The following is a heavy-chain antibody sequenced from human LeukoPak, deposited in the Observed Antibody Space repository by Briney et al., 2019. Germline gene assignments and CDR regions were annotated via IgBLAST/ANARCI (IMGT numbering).Heavy chain of an antibody. J-gene: IGHJ6*03. Sequence: SETLSLTCTVSGGSISSYYWSGIRQPAGKGLEWIGRIYTSGSTNYNPSLKSRVTISVDKSKNQFSLKLSSVTAADTAVYYCARAVVPAAIRSIDYYYYYMGVWGKGTTVTVSS. D-gene: IGHD2-2*01. V-gene: IGHV4-4*07. CDR1: GGSISSYY. CDR3: ARAVVPAAIRSIDYYYYYMGV. CDR2: IYTSGST.